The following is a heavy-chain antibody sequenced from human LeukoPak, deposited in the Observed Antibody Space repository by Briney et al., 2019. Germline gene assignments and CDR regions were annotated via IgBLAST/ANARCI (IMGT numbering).Heavy chain of an antibody. D-gene: IGHD3-3*01. V-gene: IGHV1-24*01. CDR3: ATDLIVGVLRFSKGAFDI. Sequence: ASVKVSCKVSGYTLNELSMHWVRQAPGKGLEWMGGFDPEDGETIYAQKFQGRVTMTEDTSTDTAYMELSSLRSEDTAVYYCATDLIVGVLRFSKGAFDIWGQGTMVTVSS. CDR1: GYTLNELS. J-gene: IGHJ3*02. CDR2: FDPEDGET.